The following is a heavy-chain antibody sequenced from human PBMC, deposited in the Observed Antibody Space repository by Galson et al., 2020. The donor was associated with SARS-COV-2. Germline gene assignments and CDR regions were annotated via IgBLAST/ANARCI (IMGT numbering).Heavy chain of an antibody. CDR3: ATGPGIAAAGSRWFEP. CDR1: GYTLTELS. J-gene: IGHJ5*02. D-gene: IGHD6-13*01. V-gene: IGHV1-24*01. CDR2: FNPENGET. Sequence: ASVKVSCKVSGYTLTELSMHWVRQAPGKGLEWMGGFNPENGETIYAQKFQGRVTMTEDTSTDTAYMELSSLRSEDTAVYYCATGPGIAAAGSRWFEPWGQGTRVTVSS.